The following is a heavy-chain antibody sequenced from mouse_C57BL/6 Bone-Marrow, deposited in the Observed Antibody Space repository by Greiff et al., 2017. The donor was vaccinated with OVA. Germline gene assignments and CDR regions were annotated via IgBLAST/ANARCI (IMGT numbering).Heavy chain of an antibody. CDR1: GYSITSGYD. CDR3: AREDYGSSYWYFDV. V-gene: IGHV3-1*01. CDR2: ISYSGST. J-gene: IGHJ1*03. Sequence: EVKVEESGPGMVKPSQSLSLTCTVTGYSITSGYDWHWIRHFPGNKLEWMGYISYSGSTNYNPSLKSRISITHDTSKNHFFLKLNSVTTEDTATYYCAREDYGSSYWYFDVWGTGTTVTVSS. D-gene: IGHD1-1*01.